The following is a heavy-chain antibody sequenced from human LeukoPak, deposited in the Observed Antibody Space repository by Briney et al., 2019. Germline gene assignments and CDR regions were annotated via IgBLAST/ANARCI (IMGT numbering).Heavy chain of an antibody. D-gene: IGHD6-13*01. CDR1: GGSISSSAYS. V-gene: IGHV4-39*01. J-gene: IGHJ4*02. CDR3: ARQYGPGYSSTWYFDY. CDR2: IYYSGNT. Sequence: PSETLSLTCTVSGGSISSSAYSWGWIRQPPGKGREWIGNIYYSGNTYYNPSLKSRVTISVDTSKNQFSLKLNSVTAADTAVYYCARQYGPGYSSTWYFDYWGQGTLVTVSS.